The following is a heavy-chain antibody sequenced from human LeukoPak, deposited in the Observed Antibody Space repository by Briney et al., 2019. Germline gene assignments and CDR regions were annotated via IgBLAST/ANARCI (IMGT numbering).Heavy chain of an antibody. Sequence: GESLRLSCAASGFTFSSYEMNWVHQAPGKGLEWVSYISSTGTTIYYADSVKGRFTISRDNAKNSLYLQMNSLRAEDTAVYYCARGKEYSSSWFGFVRSNWFDPRGQGTLVTVSS. CDR3: ARGKEYSSSWFGFVRSNWFDP. J-gene: IGHJ5*02. D-gene: IGHD6-13*01. CDR2: ISSTGTTI. CDR1: GFTFSSYE. V-gene: IGHV3-48*03.